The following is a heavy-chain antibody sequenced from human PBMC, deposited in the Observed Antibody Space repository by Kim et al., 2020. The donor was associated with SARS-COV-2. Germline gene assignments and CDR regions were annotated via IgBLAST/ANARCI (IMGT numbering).Heavy chain of an antibody. Sequence: GGSLRLSCAASGFTFSSYSMNWVRQAPGKGLEWVSSISSSSSYIYYADSVKGRFTISRDNAKNSLYLQMNSLRAEDTAVYYCARGLVGYCSGGSCYFDYWGQGTLVTVSS. CDR1: GFTFSSYS. V-gene: IGHV3-21*01. D-gene: IGHD2-15*01. CDR2: ISSSSSYI. J-gene: IGHJ4*02. CDR3: ARGLVGYCSGGSCYFDY.